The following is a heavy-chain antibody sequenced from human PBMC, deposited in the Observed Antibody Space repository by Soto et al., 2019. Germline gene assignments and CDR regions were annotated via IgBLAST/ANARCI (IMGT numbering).Heavy chain of an antibody. CDR3: AREAPIVGATACDY. CDR2: ISYDGSNK. CDR1: GFTFSSYA. V-gene: IGHV3-30-3*01. D-gene: IGHD1-26*01. J-gene: IGHJ4*02. Sequence: QVQLVESGGGVVQPGRSLRLSCAASGFTFSSYAMHWVRQAPGKGLEWVAVISYDGSNKYYADSVKGRFTISRDNSKNTLYLQMNSLRAEDTAVYYCAREAPIVGATACDYWGQGTLVTVSS.